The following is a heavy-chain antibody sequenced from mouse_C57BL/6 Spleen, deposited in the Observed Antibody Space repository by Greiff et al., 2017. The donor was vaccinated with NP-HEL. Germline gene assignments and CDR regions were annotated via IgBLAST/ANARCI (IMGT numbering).Heavy chain of an antibody. CDR3: ARGDRNDWYYFDY. J-gene: IGHJ2*01. Sequence: VQLQQPGAELVKPGASVKMSCKASGYTFTSYWITWVKQRPGQGLEWIGDIYPGSGSTNYNEKFKSKATLTVDTSSSTAYMQLSSLTSEDSAVYYCARGDRNDWYYFDYWGQGTTLTVSS. CDR2: IYPGSGST. V-gene: IGHV1-55*01. D-gene: IGHD2-12*01. CDR1: GYTFTSYW.